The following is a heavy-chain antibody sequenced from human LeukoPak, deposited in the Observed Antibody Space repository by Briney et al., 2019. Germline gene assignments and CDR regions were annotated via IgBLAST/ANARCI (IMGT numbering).Heavy chain of an antibody. CDR3: ARGPSYYYGMDV. J-gene: IGHJ6*02. Sequence: GGSLRLSCAASGFTFSSYAMHWVRQAPGKGLEWVAVISYDGSNKYYADSVKGRFTISRDNSKNTLYLQMNSLRAEDTAVYYCARGPSYYYGMDVWGQGTTVTVSS. CDR2: ISYDGSNK. V-gene: IGHV3-30-3*01. CDR1: GFTFSSYA.